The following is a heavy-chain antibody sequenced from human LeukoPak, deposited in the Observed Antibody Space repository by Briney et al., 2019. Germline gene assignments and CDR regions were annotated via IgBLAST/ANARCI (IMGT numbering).Heavy chain of an antibody. CDR3: AKSLLRPGY. Sequence: GGSLRLSCAASGFPLRNYAMSWVRQAPGKGLEWVSDINGSGGSTYYADSVKGRFTISRDNSKNTLYLQMNSLRAEDTAVYYCAKSLLRPGYWGQGTLVTVSS. D-gene: IGHD3-3*01. CDR2: INGSGGST. V-gene: IGHV3-23*01. CDR1: GFPLRNYA. J-gene: IGHJ4*02.